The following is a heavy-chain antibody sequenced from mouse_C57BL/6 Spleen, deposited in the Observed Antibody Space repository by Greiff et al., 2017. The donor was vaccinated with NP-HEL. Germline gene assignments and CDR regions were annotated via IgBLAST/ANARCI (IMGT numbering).Heavy chain of an antibody. V-gene: IGHV1-66*01. J-gene: IGHJ2*01. CDR2: IYPGSGNT. Sequence: QVHVKQSGPELVKPGASVKISCKASGYSFTSYYIHWVKQRPGQGLEWIGWIYPGSGNTKYNEKFKGKATLTADTSSSTAYMQLSSLTSEDSAVYYCARGDYGYDVRYFDYWGQGTTLTVSS. CDR1: GYSFTSYY. D-gene: IGHD2-2*01. CDR3: ARGDYGYDVRYFDY.